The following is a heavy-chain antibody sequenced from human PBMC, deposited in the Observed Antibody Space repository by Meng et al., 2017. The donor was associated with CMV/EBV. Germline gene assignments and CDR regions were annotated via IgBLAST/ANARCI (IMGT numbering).Heavy chain of an antibody. J-gene: IGHJ6*02. CDR2: INPNSGGT. CDR3: ASHVYSSSWYTHYYYSYGMDV. CDR1: GYTFTGYY. V-gene: IGHV1-2*02. Sequence: ASVKVSCKASGYTFTGYYMHWVRQAPGQGLEWMGWINPNSGGTNYAQTFQGRVTMTRDTSISTAYVELSRLRSDDTAVYYCASHVYSSSWYTHYYYSYGMDVWGQGTTVTVSS. D-gene: IGHD6-13*01.